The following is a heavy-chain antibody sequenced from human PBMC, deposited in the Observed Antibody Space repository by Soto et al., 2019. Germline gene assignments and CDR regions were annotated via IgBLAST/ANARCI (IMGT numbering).Heavy chain of an antibody. CDR1: GGSISSGGYY. Sequence: QVQLQESGPGLVKPSQTLSLTCTVSGGSISSGGYYWSWIRQHPGKGLEWIGYIYYSGSTYYNPSLKSRVTISVDTSKNPFSLKLSSVTAADTDVYYCARMTTVTTWALEYWGQGTLVTVSS. V-gene: IGHV4-31*03. J-gene: IGHJ4*02. CDR3: ARMTTVTTWALEY. D-gene: IGHD4-17*01. CDR2: IYYSGST.